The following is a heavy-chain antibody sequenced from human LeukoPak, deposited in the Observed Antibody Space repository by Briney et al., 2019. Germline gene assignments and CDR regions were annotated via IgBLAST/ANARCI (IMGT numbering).Heavy chain of an antibody. CDR3: ARWGASPSRGWLSP. CDR2: MNPSNGDT. J-gene: IGHJ5*02. CDR1: AYPFTGYY. D-gene: IGHD3-22*01. V-gene: IGHV1-2*02. Sequence: GASVKVSCKASAYPFTGYYVHWVRQAPGQGLEWMGWMNPSNGDTNYVQKFQGRVTMTRDTSRRTAYMELNSLRFDDTAVYYCARWGASPSRGWLSPWGQGTLVTVSS.